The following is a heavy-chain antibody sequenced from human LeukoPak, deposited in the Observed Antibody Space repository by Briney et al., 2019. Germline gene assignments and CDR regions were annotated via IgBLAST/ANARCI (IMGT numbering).Heavy chain of an antibody. J-gene: IGHJ4*02. CDR2: ISWNGGST. CDR3: ARDGTGYSSGWYRDY. CDR1: GFTFDDYA. D-gene: IGHD6-19*01. V-gene: IGHV3-20*04. Sequence: PGGSLRLSCAASGFTFDDYAMSWVRQAPGKGLEWVSGISWNGGSTAYADSLKGRFTISRDNAKNSLYLQMNSLRAEDTALYYCARDGTGYSSGWYRDYWGQGTLVTVSS.